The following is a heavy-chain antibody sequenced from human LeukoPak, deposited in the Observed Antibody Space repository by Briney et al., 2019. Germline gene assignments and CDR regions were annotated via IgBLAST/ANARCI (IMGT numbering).Heavy chain of an antibody. D-gene: IGHD2-15*01. CDR1: GFTFSGYW. J-gene: IGHJ4*02. CDR2: IKQDGSEK. Sequence: GGSLRLSCAASGFTFSGYWMSWVRQAPGKGLEWVATIKQDGSEKTYVDSVEGRFTSSRDNAKSSLFLQMDSLRAEDTAVYYCVRFGMDAAIDYWGQGTLVTVSS. CDR3: VRFGMDAAIDY. V-gene: IGHV3-7*01.